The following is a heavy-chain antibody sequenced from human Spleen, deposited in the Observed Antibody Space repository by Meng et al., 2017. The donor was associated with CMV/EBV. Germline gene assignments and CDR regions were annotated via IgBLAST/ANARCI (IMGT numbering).Heavy chain of an antibody. CDR1: TFSAYA. CDR3: ARDGGRDFWSGFGYYFDL. D-gene: IGHD3-3*01. V-gene: IGHV3-30*04. Sequence: TFSAYAVHWVRQAPGRGLEWVAVISSDDGNNKYSADSVKGRFTISRDNSKNTLYLQMDSLRAEDTAVYYCARDGGRDFWSGFGYYFDLWGHGTLVTVSS. J-gene: IGHJ4*01. CDR2: ISSDDGNNK.